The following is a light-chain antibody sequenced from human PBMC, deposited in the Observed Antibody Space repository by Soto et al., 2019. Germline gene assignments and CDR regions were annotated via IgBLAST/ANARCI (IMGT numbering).Light chain of an antibody. V-gene: IGKV3-11*01. Sequence: EIVLTQSPATLSLSPGERATLSCRASQNIRTYLAWYQQKPDQAPRLLIYDASNRATGIPARFTGSGSGTDFTLTIRSLEPEDFAVYYCQQRSQPFTFGPGTKVDIK. CDR3: QQRSQPFT. J-gene: IGKJ3*01. CDR2: DAS. CDR1: QNIRTY.